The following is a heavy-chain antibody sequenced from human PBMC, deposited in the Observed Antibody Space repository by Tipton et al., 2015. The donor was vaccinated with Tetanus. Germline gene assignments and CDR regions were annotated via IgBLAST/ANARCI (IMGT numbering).Heavy chain of an antibody. V-gene: IGHV4-59*01. CDR3: ARDIEEVGATKYFDY. J-gene: IGHJ4*02. D-gene: IGHD1-26*01. CDR1: GGSISSYY. Sequence: TLSLTCTVSGGSISSYYWSWIRQPPGKGPEWIGQIHSSGSTNYIPSLESRVTISLDTSKNQFSLRLTSVTAADTAVYYCARDIEEVGATKYFDYWGQGTLVTVSS. CDR2: IHSSGST.